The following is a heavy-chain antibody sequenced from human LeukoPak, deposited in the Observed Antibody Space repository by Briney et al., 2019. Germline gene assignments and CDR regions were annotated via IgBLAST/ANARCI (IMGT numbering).Heavy chain of an antibody. CDR2: IYYSGST. V-gene: IGHV4-59*05. J-gene: IGHJ5*02. D-gene: IGHD3-3*01. Sequence: SETLSLTCTVSGGSISSYYWSWIRQPPGKGLEWIGSIYYSGSTYYNPSLKSRVTISVDTSKNQFSLKLSSVTAADTAVYYCASSSYTIFGVVINNWFDPWGQGTLVTVSS. CDR3: ASSSYTIFGVVINNWFDP. CDR1: GGSISSYY.